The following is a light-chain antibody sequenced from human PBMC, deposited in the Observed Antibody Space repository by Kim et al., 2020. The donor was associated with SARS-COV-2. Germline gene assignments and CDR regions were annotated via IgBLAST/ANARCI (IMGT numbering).Light chain of an antibody. Sequence: SSELTQDPAVAVNLGRTDRSTCQGDSLRSYYATLYQQKPRQAPLLVIFGRTNRLSGIPDRFSCSTSGNTASLTISGAQAEDEADFYCQSRDSCGNVVFGG. CDR2: GRT. CDR1: SLRSYY. V-gene: IGLV3-19*01. J-gene: IGLJ2*01. CDR3: QSRDSCGNVV.